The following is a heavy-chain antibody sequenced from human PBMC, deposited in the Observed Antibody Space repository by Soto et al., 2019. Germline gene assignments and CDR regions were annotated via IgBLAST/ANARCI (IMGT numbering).Heavy chain of an antibody. CDR1: GDSIASVNRY. CDR2: LDYSGSN. CDR3: ARVDILTVYGCMDG. D-gene: IGHD3-9*01. J-gene: IGHJ6*02. V-gene: IGHV4-30-4*02. Sequence: ASDTLYRTRAFSGDSIASVNRYRNRSLRARGKGRGWIGYLDYSGSNYYSQSLKSRVTISVDTYKNKFSLKLNSVTAADTAVYYCARVDILTVYGCMDGWGQGNTVT.